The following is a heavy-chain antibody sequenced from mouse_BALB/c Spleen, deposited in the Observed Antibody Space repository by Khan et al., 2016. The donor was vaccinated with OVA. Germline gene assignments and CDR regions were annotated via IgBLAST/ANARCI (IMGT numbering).Heavy chain of an antibody. CDR2: ISDGGSST. D-gene: IGHD1-1*02. CDR1: GFTFSDYY. J-gene: IGHJ3*01. Sequence: EVELVESGGGLVKPGGSLKLSCAASGFTFSDYYMYWVRQTPEKRLEWVATISDGGSSTYYPDSVKGRFTISRDNAKNNLYLQMSSLKSEDTAIXYCARAGYGGFAYWGQGTLVTVSA. V-gene: IGHV5-4*02. CDR3: ARAGYGGFAY.